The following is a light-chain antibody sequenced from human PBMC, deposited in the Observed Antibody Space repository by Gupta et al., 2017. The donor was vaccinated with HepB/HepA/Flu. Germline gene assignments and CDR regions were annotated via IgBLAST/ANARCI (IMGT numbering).Light chain of an antibody. CDR3: QQRDIIPCT. CDR2: GAS. V-gene: IGKV1-39*01. J-gene: IGKJ2*02. CDR1: HSISAY. Sequence: SEITQTRSRLSAGVGDRGTVDCRASHSISAYLDWSQQKPGPAPRLLIYGASKLQNAVPSRFSGSGSGTHFTLTISRLQPEDLATFYCQQRDIIPCTFGQGTKVEI.